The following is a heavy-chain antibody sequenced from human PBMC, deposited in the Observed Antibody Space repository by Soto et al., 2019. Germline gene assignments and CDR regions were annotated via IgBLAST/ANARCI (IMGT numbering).Heavy chain of an antibody. D-gene: IGHD2-2*01. CDR3: ARVGDIVVVPAATLFAGMDV. J-gene: IGHJ6*02. CDR1: GDTFSSSG. Sequence: SVKVSCKASGDTFSSSGISWVRQAPGQGLEWMGGVIPIFETANYAQKFQGRVTITADASTSTAYMELSSLTSEDTAVYYCARVGDIVVVPAATLFAGMDVWGQGTTVTVSS. V-gene: IGHV1-69*13. CDR2: VIPIFETA.